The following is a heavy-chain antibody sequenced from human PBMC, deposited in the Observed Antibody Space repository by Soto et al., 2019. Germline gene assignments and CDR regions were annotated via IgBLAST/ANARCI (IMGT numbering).Heavy chain of an antibody. V-gene: IGHV1-69*06. CDR3: ARSPGVFDY. CDR2: LVPVFGTA. J-gene: IGHJ4*02. Sequence: QVQLVQSGAEVKKPGSSVKVSCKASGGTFSSLAISWVRQAPGQGLEWMGGLVPVFGTANYAQKFQDRVTITADTSPRTSYMELSSLRSEDTAVYYCARSPGVFDYWGQGTLVTVSS. D-gene: IGHD3-10*01. CDR1: GGTFSSLA.